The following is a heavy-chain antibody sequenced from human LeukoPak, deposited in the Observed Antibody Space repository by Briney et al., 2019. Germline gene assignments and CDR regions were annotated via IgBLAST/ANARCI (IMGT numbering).Heavy chain of an antibody. CDR2: IYSGGST. CDR3: ARAFLGWYFDY. V-gene: IGHV3-66*01. CDR1: GFTVSSNY. J-gene: IGHJ4*02. Sequence: GGSLRLSRAAPGFTVSSNYMSWVRQAPGKGLEWVSVIYSGGSTYYADSVKGRFTISRDNSKNTLYLQMNSLRAEDTAVYYCARAFLGWYFDYWGQGTLVTVSS. D-gene: IGHD2-15*01.